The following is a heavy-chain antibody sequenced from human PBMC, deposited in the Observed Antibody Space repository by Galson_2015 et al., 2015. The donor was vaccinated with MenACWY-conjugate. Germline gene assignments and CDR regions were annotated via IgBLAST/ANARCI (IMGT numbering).Heavy chain of an antibody. CDR1: GYSISSGYY. Sequence: SETLSLTCTVTGYSISSGYYWDWIRQPPGKGLEWIGSLYHSGITYYNASLKSRLTMSVDTSKNQFSLKLSSVTAADTALYYCARRFGGGYDDWGQGTVVSVSS. D-gene: IGHD6-25*01. J-gene: IGHJ4*02. CDR3: ARRFGGGYDD. CDR2: LYHSGIT. V-gene: IGHV4-38-2*02.